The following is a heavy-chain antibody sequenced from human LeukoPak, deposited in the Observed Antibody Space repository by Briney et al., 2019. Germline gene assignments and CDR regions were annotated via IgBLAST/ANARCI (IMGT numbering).Heavy chain of an antibody. J-gene: IGHJ6*02. CDR1: GYTFTSYG. V-gene: IGHV1-18*01. CDR2: ISPYNGNT. Sequence: ASVKVSCKASGYTFTSYGISWVRQAPGQGLEWMGWISPYNGNTNYAQKLQGRVIMTTDTSTSTAYMELRSLRSDDTAVYYCARDPGERWFGELEGYYYGMDVWGQGTTVTVSS. CDR3: ARDPGERWFGELEGYYYGMDV. D-gene: IGHD3-10*01.